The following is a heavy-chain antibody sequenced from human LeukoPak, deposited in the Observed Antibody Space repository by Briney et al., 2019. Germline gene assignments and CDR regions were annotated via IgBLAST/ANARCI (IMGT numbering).Heavy chain of an antibody. CDR2: IYSGGST. Sequence: GGSLRLSCAASGFTVSSNYMSWVRQAPGKGLEWVSVIYSGGSTYYADSVKGRFTISRDNSKNTLYLQMNSLRAEDTAVYYCAREGYGSGSAPQVGGFDYWGQGTLVTVSS. CDR1: GFTVSSNY. J-gene: IGHJ4*02. V-gene: IGHV3-53*01. D-gene: IGHD3-10*01. CDR3: AREGYGSGSAPQVGGFDY.